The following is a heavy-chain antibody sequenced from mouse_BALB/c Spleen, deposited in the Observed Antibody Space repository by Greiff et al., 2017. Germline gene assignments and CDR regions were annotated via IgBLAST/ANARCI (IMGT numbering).Heavy chain of an antibody. V-gene: IGHV6-6*02. CDR2: IRLKSNNYAT. J-gene: IGHJ4*01. CDR3: TRLLRYYAMDY. D-gene: IGHD1-1*01. Sequence: EVKLVESGGGLVQPGGSMKLSCVASGFTFSNYWMNWVRQSPEKGLEWVAEIRLKSNNYATHYAESVKGRFTISRDDSKSSVYLQMNNLRAEDTGIYYCTRLLRYYAMDYWGQGTSVTVSS. CDR1: GFTFSNYW.